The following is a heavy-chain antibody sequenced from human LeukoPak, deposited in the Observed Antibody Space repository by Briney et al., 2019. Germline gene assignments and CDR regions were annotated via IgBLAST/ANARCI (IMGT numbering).Heavy chain of an antibody. J-gene: IGHJ4*02. V-gene: IGHV1-2*02. CDR2: INPNSDYT. CDR3: AVAPGDY. Sequence: ASVRVSCKASGYTFTDYYIHWVRQAPGQGLEWMGWINPNSDYTFYAQKFQGRVTLTRDTSISTVYMELTTLTSDDTALYYCAVAPGDYWGQGTLVSVS. D-gene: IGHD2-21*01. CDR1: GYTFTDYY.